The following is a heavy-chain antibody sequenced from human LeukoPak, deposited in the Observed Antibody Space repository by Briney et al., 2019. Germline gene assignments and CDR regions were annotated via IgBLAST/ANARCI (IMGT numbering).Heavy chain of an antibody. CDR1: GFTFSNHA. D-gene: IGHD3-9*01. CDR3: ARAGVVRYVAWLMNYYMDV. J-gene: IGHJ6*03. V-gene: IGHV3-64*01. Sequence: GGSLRLSCAASGFTFSNHAMQWVRQAPGKGLEYVSAISGNGGSTYYASSVKGRFTISRDNSKNTLYLQMGSLRAEDMAVYYCARAGVVRYVAWLMNYYMDVWGKGTMVTVSS. CDR2: ISGNGGST.